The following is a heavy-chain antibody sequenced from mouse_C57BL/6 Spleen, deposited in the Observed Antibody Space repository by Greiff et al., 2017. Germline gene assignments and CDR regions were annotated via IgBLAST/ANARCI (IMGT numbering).Heavy chain of an antibody. J-gene: IGHJ3*01. CDR1: GFTFSSYA. CDR2: ISDGGSYT. D-gene: IGHD3-3*01. V-gene: IGHV5-4*01. CDR3: AREGEGRWFAY. Sequence: EVQRVESGGGLVKPGGSLKLSCAASGFTFSSYAMSWVRQTPEKRLEWVATISDGGSYTYYPDNVKGRFTISRDNAKNNLYLQMSHLKSEDTAMYYCAREGEGRWFAYWGQGTLVTVSA.